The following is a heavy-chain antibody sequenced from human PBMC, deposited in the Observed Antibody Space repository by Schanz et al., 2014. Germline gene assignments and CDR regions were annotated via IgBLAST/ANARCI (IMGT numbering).Heavy chain of an antibody. V-gene: IGHV3-33*06. CDR2: IWYDGNNK. D-gene: IGHD4-17*01. CDR3: AKDMHKDYGGKPQAFDI. Sequence: VRLVESGGGLVQPGGSLRLSCVVSGFSVSNTYMHWVRQPPGKGLEWVAVIWYDGNNKFYADSVKGRFIISRDNSKNTLDLQMNSLRDEDTALYYCAKDMHKDYGGKPQAFDIWGQGTMVTVSS. J-gene: IGHJ3*02. CDR1: GFSVSNTY.